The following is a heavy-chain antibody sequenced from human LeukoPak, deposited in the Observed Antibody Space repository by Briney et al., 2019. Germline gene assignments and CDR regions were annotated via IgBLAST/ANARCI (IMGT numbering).Heavy chain of an antibody. CDR1: GFTFSSYW. CDR2: INSDGSST. Sequence: PGGSLRLSCAASGFTFSSYWKHWVRQAPGKGLVWVSRINSDGSSTSYADSVKGRFTISRDNAKSTLYLQMNSLRAEDTAVYYCARDAYCSSTSCHLYNWFDPWGQGTLVTVSS. D-gene: IGHD2-2*01. J-gene: IGHJ5*02. V-gene: IGHV3-74*01. CDR3: ARDAYCSSTSCHLYNWFDP.